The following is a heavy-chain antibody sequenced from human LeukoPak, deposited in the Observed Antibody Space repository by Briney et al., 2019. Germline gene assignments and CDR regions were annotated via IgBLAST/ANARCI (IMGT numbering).Heavy chain of an antibody. J-gene: IGHJ4*02. CDR1: GFTFSSYA. CDR3: AKGGYCSSTSCYKGVDY. V-gene: IGHV3-23*01. D-gene: IGHD2-2*02. Sequence: GGSLRLSCAASGFTFSSYAMSWVRQAPGKGLEWVSGISGSGIGTYYADSVKGRFTISRDNSKNTLYMQMNSLRAEDTAVYYCAKGGYCSSTSCYKGVDYWGQGTLVTVSS. CDR2: ISGSGIGT.